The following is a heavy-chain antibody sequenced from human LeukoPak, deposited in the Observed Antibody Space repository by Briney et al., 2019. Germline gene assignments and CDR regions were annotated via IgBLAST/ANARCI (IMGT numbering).Heavy chain of an antibody. V-gene: IGHV3-23*01. CDR1: GFSVSNNY. Sequence: GGSLRLSCAASGFSVSNNYMSWVRQAPGKGLEWVSAISGSGGSTYYADSVKGRFTISRDNSKNTLYLQMNSLRAEDTAVYYCAKDLALWGYAFDYWGQGTLVTVSS. J-gene: IGHJ4*02. D-gene: IGHD3-16*01. CDR3: AKDLALWGYAFDY. CDR2: ISGSGGST.